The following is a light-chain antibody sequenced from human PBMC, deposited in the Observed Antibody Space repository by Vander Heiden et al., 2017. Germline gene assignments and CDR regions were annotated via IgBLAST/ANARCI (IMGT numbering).Light chain of an antibody. CDR2: AAS. J-gene: IGKJ1*01. Sequence: DIQMTQSPSSLSASVGDRVTITCRASQSIDSYVNWYQQKPGKAPKLLIYAASSLQSGVQSRFSGSGYGTDFTLTISSLQPEDFATYYCQQTYSNPKVWTFGQGTKVEIK. CDR1: QSIDSY. V-gene: IGKV1-39*01. CDR3: QQTYSNPKVWT.